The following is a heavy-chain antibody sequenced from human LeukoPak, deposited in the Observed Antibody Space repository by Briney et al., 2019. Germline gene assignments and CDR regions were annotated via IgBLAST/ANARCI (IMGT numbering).Heavy chain of an antibody. D-gene: IGHD2-2*01. CDR1: GYTFTGYY. J-gene: IGHJ5*02. Sequence: ASVKVSCKASGYTFTGYYMHWVRQAPGHGLEWMGWINPNSGGTNYAQKFQGRVTMTRDTSISTAYMELSRLRSDDTAVYYCARGGSIVVVPAAPFDPWGQGTLVTVSS. CDR3: ARGGSIVVVPAAPFDP. V-gene: IGHV1-2*02. CDR2: INPNSGGT.